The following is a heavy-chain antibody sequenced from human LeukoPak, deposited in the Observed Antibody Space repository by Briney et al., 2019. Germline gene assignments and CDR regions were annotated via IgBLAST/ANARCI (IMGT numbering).Heavy chain of an antibody. Sequence: GGSLRLSCAASGFTFSSYAMHRVRQAPGKGLEWVAVISYDGSNKYYADSVKGRFTISRDNSKNTLYLQMNSLRAEDTAVYYCARGGGYCSGGSCRKELDYWGQGTLVTVSS. CDR3: ARGGGYCSGGSCRKELDY. CDR2: ISYDGSNK. CDR1: GFTFSSYA. V-gene: IGHV3-30-3*01. D-gene: IGHD2-15*01. J-gene: IGHJ4*02.